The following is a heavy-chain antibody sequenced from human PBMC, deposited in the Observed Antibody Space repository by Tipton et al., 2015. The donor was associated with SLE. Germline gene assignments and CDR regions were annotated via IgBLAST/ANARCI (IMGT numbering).Heavy chain of an antibody. Sequence: TLSLTCAVSGGSMNSGGYSWNWIRQPPGKGLEWIGYILHSGSTYYNPSLKSRVTISADTSKNQLSLRLSSATAADTAVYFCARGRLVRGVIIRLNYYYYYMDVWGKGTTVTVSS. CDR1: GGSMNSGGYS. J-gene: IGHJ6*03. CDR2: ILHSGST. CDR3: ARGRLVRGVIIRLNYYYYYMDV. D-gene: IGHD3-10*01. V-gene: IGHV4-30-2*01.